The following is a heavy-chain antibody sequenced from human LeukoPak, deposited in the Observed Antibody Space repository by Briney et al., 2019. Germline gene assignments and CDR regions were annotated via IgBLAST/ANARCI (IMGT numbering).Heavy chain of an antibody. CDR3: ARRDDIIDY. CDR2: IYYSGST. J-gene: IGHJ4*02. V-gene: IGHV4-39*07. Sequence: SETLSLTCTVSGGSISSGSYYWSWIRQPPGKGLEWIGSIYYSGSTYYNPSLKSRVTISVDTSKNQFSLKLSSVTAADTAVYYCARRDDIIDYWGQGTLVTVSS. CDR1: GGSISSGSYY.